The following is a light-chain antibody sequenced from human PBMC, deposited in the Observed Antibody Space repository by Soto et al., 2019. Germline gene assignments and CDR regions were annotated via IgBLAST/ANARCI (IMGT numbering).Light chain of an antibody. V-gene: IGLV1-51*01. CDR2: DSN. J-gene: IGLJ1*01. Sequence: QSVLTQPPSLSAAPGQTVTISCSGSRSNIGNNYVSWYQQFPGAAPKLLIYDSNKRPSGIPERFSASKSGTSATLGITGLRTGDEADFYCGAWDGSLELYLFGTGTKLTVL. CDR1: RSNIGNNY. CDR3: GAWDGSLELYL.